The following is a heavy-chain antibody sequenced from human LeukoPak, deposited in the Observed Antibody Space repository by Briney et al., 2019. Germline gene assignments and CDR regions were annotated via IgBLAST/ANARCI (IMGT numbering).Heavy chain of an antibody. CDR2: ISGSGGST. Sequence: GGSLRLSCAASGFTFSSYAMSWVRQAPGKGLEWVSAISGSGGSTYYADSVKGRFTISRDNSKNTLYLQMNSLRAEDTAVYYCAKRGYSSSWYDSPPLGYWGQGTLVTVSS. V-gene: IGHV3-23*01. CDR3: AKRGYSSSWYDSPPLGY. J-gene: IGHJ4*01. D-gene: IGHD6-13*01. CDR1: GFTFSSYA.